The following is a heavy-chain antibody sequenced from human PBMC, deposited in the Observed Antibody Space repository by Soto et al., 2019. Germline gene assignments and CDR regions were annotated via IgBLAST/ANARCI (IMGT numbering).Heavy chain of an antibody. Sequence: QVQLQESGPGLVKPSETLSLTCTVSGGAISSYYWSWIRQPAGKGLELTGRIYTSGSTNYTPSLKSRITMSVDTSNTQFSLKLSSVTAADTAVYYCARDLYDFWETWGMDFWGQGTTVTVSS. CDR3: ARDLYDFWETWGMDF. D-gene: IGHD3-3*01. CDR2: IYTSGST. J-gene: IGHJ6*02. CDR1: GGAISSYY. V-gene: IGHV4-4*07.